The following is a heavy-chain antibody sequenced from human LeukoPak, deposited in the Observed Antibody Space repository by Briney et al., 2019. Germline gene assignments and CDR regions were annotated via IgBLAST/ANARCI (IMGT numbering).Heavy chain of an antibody. CDR1: VGTFSSYA. CDR2: VIPIFGTA. CDR3: ATGVVATMNYYYYYMDV. J-gene: IGHJ6*03. V-gene: IGHV1-69*13. D-gene: IGHD5-12*01. Sequence: GASVKVSCKASVGTFSSYAISLVRQAPGPGLEWMGGVIPIFGTANYAQKFQDRVTITADESTSTAYMELSSLRSEDTAVYYCATGVVATMNYYYYYMDVWGKGTTVTISS.